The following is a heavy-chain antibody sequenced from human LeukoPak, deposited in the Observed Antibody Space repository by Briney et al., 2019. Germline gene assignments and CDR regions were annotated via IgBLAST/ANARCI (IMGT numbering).Heavy chain of an antibody. CDR3: VRGNYFDY. V-gene: IGHV3-74*01. CDR2: INSYGSIT. Sequence: PGGSLRLSCAASRFTFSNYWMHWVRQTPGKGLVWVSHINSYGSITDYADSVEGRFTISRDNAKNTLYLQMNSLRAEDTAVYHCVRGNYFDYWGQGTLVTVSS. CDR1: RFTFSNYW. J-gene: IGHJ4*02.